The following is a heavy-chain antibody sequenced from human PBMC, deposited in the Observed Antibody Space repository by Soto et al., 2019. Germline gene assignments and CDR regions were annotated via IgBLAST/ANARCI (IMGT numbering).Heavy chain of an antibody. CDR2: IIPIFGTA. CDR3: ASCIEALDYYDSSGYSGQDAFDS. J-gene: IGHJ3*02. Sequence: QVQLVQSGAEVKKPGSSVKVSCKASGGTFSSYAISWVRQSPGQGLEWMGGIIPIFGTANYAQKFQGRFTITADESTSTAYMELSSLRSEETAVYYCASCIEALDYYDSSGYSGQDAFDSWGQGTMVTVSS. CDR1: GGTFSSYA. D-gene: IGHD3-22*01. V-gene: IGHV1-69*01.